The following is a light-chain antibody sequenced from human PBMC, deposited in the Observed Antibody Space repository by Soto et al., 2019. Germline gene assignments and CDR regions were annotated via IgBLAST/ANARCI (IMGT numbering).Light chain of an antibody. J-gene: IGKJ2*01. CDR3: QQRRNWPYT. V-gene: IGKV3-11*01. CDR2: AAS. Sequence: EIVLTQSPATLSLSPGERATLSCRASQSVSSYLAWYQQKPGQAPRLLIYAASNRATGIPARFSGSGSGTDFALTISSLEPEDFAVYYCQQRRNWPYTFGQGTKLEIK. CDR1: QSVSSY.